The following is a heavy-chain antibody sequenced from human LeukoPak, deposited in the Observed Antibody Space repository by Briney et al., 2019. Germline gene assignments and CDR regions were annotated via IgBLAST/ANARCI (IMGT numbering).Heavy chain of an antibody. D-gene: IGHD6-13*01. CDR1: GYTFTSYA. CDR2: INAGNGNT. J-gene: IGHJ4*02. CDR3: AAGYSSSWYYFDY. V-gene: IGHV1-3*01. Sequence: ASVKVSCKASGYTFTSYAMHWVREAPGQRLEWMGWINAGNGNTKYSQKFQGRVTITRDTSASTAYMELSSLRSEDTAVYYCAAGYSSSWYYFDYWGQGTLVTVSS.